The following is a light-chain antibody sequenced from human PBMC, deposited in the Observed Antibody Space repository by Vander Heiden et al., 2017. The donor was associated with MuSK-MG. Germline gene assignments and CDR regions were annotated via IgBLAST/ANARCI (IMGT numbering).Light chain of an antibody. CDR3: AAWHDSRNGWV. J-gene: IGLJ3*02. CDR2: SNN. CDR1: SSNIGSNT. Sequence: QSVLTQPPSASGTPGQRVTISCSGSSSNIGSNTVNWYQHLPGTAPKLLIYSNNRRPSGVPDRFSGSKSGTSASLAINGLQAEDEADYYCAAWHDSRNGWVFGGGTKRTVL. V-gene: IGLV1-44*01.